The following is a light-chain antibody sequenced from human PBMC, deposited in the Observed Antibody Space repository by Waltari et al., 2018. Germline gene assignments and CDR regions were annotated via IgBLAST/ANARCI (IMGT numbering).Light chain of an antibody. CDR3: FSYADGRSLV. J-gene: IGLJ2*01. V-gene: IGLV2-23*01. CDR1: STDLGSSTL. CDR2: EDT. Sequence: QSALTQPASVSGSPGQSISISCTGSSTDLGSSTLVSWYQHHPHKAPKLLIYEDTERPSGISHRFSGSKSGNTASLTISTLQAEDEADYYCFSYADGRSLVFGGGTKVTVL.